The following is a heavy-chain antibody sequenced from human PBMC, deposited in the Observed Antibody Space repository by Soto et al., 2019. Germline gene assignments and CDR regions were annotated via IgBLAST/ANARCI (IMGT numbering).Heavy chain of an antibody. J-gene: IGHJ6*03. V-gene: IGHV1-2*04. CDR1: GYTFTGYY. D-gene: IGHD3-3*01. CDR2: INPNSGGT. CDR3: ARDADYYDFWSGYYFQFRGRSRDESRGDFYMDV. Sequence: ASVKVSCKASGYTFTGYYMHWVRQAPGQGLEWMGWINPNSGGTNYAQKFQGWVTMTRDTSISTAYMGLSRLRSDDTAGYYCARDADYYDFWSGYYFQFRGRSRDESRGDFYMDVWGKGTTVTVSS.